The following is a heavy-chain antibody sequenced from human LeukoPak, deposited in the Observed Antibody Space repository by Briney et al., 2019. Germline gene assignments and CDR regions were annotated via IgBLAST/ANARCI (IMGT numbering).Heavy chain of an antibody. CDR2: FSGSGGST. D-gene: IGHD3-10*02. V-gene: IGHV3-23*01. CDR3: AELGITMIGGV. J-gene: IGHJ6*04. CDR1: GFTFSSYA. Sequence: GRSLRLSCAASGFTFSSYAMSWVRQAPGKGLECISGFSGSGGSTYYADSVKGRFTISRDNAKNSLYLQMNSLRAEDTAVYYCAELGITMIGGVWGKGTTVTISS.